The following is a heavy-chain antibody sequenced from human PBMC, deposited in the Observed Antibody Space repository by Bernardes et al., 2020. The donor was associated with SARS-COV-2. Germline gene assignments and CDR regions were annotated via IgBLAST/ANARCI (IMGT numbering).Heavy chain of an antibody. CDR3: ARGPFVGELELLFDY. J-gene: IGHJ4*02. Sequence: SETLSLTCTVSGGSISSSSYYWGWIRQPPGKGLEWIGSIYYSGSTYYNPSLKSRVTISVDTSKNQFSLKLSSVTAADTAVYYCARGPFVGELELLFDYWGQGTLVTVSS. CDR2: IYYSGST. V-gene: IGHV4-39*01. D-gene: IGHD1-7*01. CDR1: GGSISSSSYY.